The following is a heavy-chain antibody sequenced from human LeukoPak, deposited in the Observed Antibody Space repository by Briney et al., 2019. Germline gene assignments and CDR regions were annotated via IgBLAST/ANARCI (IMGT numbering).Heavy chain of an antibody. CDR3: ARWGPDAFDI. Sequence: PSETLSLTCTVSGGSISSGGYYWSWIRQPPGKGLEWIGYIYYSGSTNYNPSLKSRVTISVDTSKNQFSLKLNSVTAADTAVYYCARWGPDAFDIWGQGTMVTVSS. CDR2: IYYSGST. J-gene: IGHJ3*02. V-gene: IGHV4-61*08. D-gene: IGHD3-16*01. CDR1: GGSISSGGYY.